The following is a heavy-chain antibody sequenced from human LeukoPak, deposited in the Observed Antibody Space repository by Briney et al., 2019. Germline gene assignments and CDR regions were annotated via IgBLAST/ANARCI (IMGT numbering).Heavy chain of an antibody. V-gene: IGHV3-30*02. CDR2: IRYDGSDK. CDR3: AKEGTASKPSDLDY. D-gene: IGHD1/OR15-1a*01. CDR1: GFTLSSYS. J-gene: IGHJ4*02. Sequence: GGSLRLSCAASGFTLSSYSMNWVRQAPGKGREGVAFIRYDGSDKYYLDSVKGRFTISRDNSKNTLYLQMNSLRAEDTAVYYCAKEGTASKPSDLDYWGQGTLVTVSS.